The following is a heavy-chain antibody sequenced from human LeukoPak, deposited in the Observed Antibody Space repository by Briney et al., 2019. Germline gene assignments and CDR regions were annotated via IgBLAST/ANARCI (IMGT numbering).Heavy chain of an antibody. Sequence: ASVKVSCKASGSTFTGYYMHWVRQASGQGLEWMGWINPNSGGTNYAQKFQGRVTMTRDTFISTAYMELSSLRSDDTAVYYCASPDYINYGSGTYCLSYWGQGTLVTVSS. CDR3: ASPDYINYGSGTYCLSY. D-gene: IGHD3-10*01. J-gene: IGHJ4*02. CDR2: INPNSGGT. CDR1: GSTFTGYY. V-gene: IGHV1-2*02.